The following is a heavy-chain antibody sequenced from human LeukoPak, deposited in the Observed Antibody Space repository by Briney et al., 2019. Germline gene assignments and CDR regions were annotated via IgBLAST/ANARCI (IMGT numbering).Heavy chain of an antibody. Sequence: ASVKVSCKASGGTFSSYAISWVRQAPGQGLEWMGGIIPIFGTANYAQKFQGRVTITADESASTAYMELSSLRSEDTAVYYCAVWGSGSYFDYWGQGTLVTVSS. J-gene: IGHJ4*02. CDR2: IIPIFGTA. CDR1: GGTFSSYA. D-gene: IGHD3-10*01. V-gene: IGHV1-69*13. CDR3: AVWGSGSYFDY.